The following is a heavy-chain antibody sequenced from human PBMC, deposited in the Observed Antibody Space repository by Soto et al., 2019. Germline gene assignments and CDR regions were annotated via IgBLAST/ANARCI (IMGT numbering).Heavy chain of an antibody. Sequence: QVQLQQWGAGLLKPSETLSLTCAVYGGSFSGYYWSWIRQPPGKGLEWIGEINHSGSTNYNPSLKSRVTKSVDTSKNQFSLKLSSVTAADTAVYYCARGKLSDYVWGSYRYHFDYWGQGTVVTVSS. CDR2: INHSGST. D-gene: IGHD3-16*02. J-gene: IGHJ4*02. V-gene: IGHV4-34*01. CDR3: ARGKLSDYVWGSYRYHFDY. CDR1: GGSFSGYY.